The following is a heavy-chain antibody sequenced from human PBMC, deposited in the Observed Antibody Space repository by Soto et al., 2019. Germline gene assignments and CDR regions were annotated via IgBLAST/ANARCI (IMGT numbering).Heavy chain of an antibody. Sequence: EVQLVESGGGLVQPGGSLRLSCAASGFTFSNYWMRWVRQAPGKGLEWVAKIKQDGSETYYVDSVKGRFTISRDNDRNALFLQTNSLGAEETAVYYSARECDSGSVCFHDCWGPVTLGTDAS. CDR1: GFTFSNYW. V-gene: IGHV3-7*01. CDR3: ARECDSGSVCFHDC. D-gene: IGHD3-3*01. CDR2: IKQDGSET. J-gene: IGHJ4*02.